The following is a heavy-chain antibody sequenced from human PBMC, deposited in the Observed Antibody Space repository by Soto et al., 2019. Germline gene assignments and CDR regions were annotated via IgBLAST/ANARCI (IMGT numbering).Heavy chain of an antibody. CDR1: GFTPAKYT. J-gene: IGHJ4*02. CDR2: SFSTGGT. D-gene: IGHD3-9*01. CDR3: ARDREPDGIWTFDS. V-gene: IGHV3-53*01. Sequence: PGGSLRLSCATSGFTPAKYTMGWVRQAPGKGLEWVAESFSTGGTEYAASVRGRFTIFRDTSKNTLLLQMNSLGVDDTALYYCARDREPDGIWTFDSWGQGTLVTVSS.